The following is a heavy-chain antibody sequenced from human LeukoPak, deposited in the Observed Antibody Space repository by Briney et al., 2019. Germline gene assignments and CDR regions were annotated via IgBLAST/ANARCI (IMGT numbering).Heavy chain of an antibody. J-gene: IGHJ4*02. V-gene: IGHV3-74*01. D-gene: IGHD6-19*01. CDR3: ARDVGSGWYHFDN. CDR1: GFTFSRYW. Sequence: GGSLRLSCAASGFTFSRYWMHWVRQAPGKGLVWFSRINSDGGSTTYADSVKGRFTISRDNAENTLYLQMNSLRVEDTAVYYCARDVGSGWYHFDNWGQGTLVTVSS. CDR2: INSDGGST.